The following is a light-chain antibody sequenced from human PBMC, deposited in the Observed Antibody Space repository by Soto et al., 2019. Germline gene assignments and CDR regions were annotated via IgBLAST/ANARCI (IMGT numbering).Light chain of an antibody. J-gene: IGKJ4*01. Sequence: EIVLTQSPATLSLSPGERATLSCRASQSISNYLAWYQQKPGQAPRLLIYDASNRATGIPARFSGSGSGTDFTLSISSLESEDFAVYYCQQRGSWPPLTFGGGTKVEVK. V-gene: IGKV3-11*01. CDR1: QSISNY. CDR3: QQRGSWPPLT. CDR2: DAS.